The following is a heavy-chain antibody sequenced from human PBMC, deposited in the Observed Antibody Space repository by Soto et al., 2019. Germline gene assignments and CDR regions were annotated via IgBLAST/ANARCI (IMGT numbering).Heavy chain of an antibody. CDR1: GDSVSSNSAA. V-gene: IGHV6-1*01. Sequence: SQTLSLTCAISGDSVSSNSAAWNWIRQSPSRGLEWLGRTYYRSKWYNDYAVSVKSRITINPDTSKNQFSLQLNSVTPEDTAVYYCARLYWGANWGQLDAFDIWGQGTMVTVS. D-gene: IGHD2-8*02. J-gene: IGHJ3*02. CDR2: TYYRSKWYN. CDR3: ARLYWGANWGQLDAFDI.